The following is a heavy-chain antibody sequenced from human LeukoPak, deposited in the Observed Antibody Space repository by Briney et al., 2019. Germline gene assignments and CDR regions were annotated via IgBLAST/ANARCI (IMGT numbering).Heavy chain of an antibody. J-gene: IGHJ3*01. D-gene: IGHD3-10*01. CDR2: LYSGGST. Sequence: GGSLRLSCVASGFTFGTHAMSWVRQVPGKGLEWVSVLYSGGSTYYADSVKGRFTISRDNSKNTVYLQMNSLGVDDTALYYCARGPDPVVRGPRRAFDLWGQGTMVTVSS. V-gene: IGHV3-66*01. CDR3: ARGPDPVVRGPRRAFDL. CDR1: GFTFGTHA.